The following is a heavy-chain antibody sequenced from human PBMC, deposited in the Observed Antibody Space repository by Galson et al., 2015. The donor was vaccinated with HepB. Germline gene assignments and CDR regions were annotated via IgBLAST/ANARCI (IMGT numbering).Heavy chain of an antibody. Sequence: ETLSLTCAVYGGSFSGYYWSWIRQPPGKGLEWIGEINHSGSTNYNPSLKSRVTISVDTSKNQFSLKLSSVTAADTAVYYCARVFVFCSGGSCYRYAFDIWGQGTMVTVSS. CDR2: INHSGST. J-gene: IGHJ3*02. CDR1: GGSFSGYY. V-gene: IGHV4-34*01. D-gene: IGHD2-15*01. CDR3: ARVFVFCSGGSCYRYAFDI.